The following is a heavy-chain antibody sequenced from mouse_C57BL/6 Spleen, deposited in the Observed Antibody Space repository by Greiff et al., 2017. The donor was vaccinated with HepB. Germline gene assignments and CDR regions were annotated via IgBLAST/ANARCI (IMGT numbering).Heavy chain of an antibody. J-gene: IGHJ1*03. CDR1: GYTFTDHT. Sequence: VQLQQSDAELVKPGASVKISCKVSGYTFTDHTIHWMKQRPEQGLEWIGYIYPRDGSTKYNEKFKGKATLTADKSSSTAYMQLNSLTSEDSAVYFCARMDYYGYDDWYFDVWGTGTTVTVSS. D-gene: IGHD2-2*01. CDR3: ARMDYYGYDDWYFDV. CDR2: IYPRDGST. V-gene: IGHV1-78*01.